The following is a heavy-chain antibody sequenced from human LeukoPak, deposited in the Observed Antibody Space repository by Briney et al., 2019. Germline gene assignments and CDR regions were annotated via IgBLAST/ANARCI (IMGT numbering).Heavy chain of an antibody. J-gene: IGHJ5*02. CDR3: AREEGGYDYVWGSYRYIGNNWFDP. CDR1: GYTFTGYY. Sequence: ASVKVSCKASGYTFTGYYMHWVRQAPGQGLEWMEWINPNSGGTNYAQKFQGRVTMTRDTSISTAYMELSRLRSDDTAVYYCAREEGGYDYVWGSYRYIGNNWFDPWGQGTLVTVSS. CDR2: INPNSGGT. V-gene: IGHV1-2*02. D-gene: IGHD3-16*02.